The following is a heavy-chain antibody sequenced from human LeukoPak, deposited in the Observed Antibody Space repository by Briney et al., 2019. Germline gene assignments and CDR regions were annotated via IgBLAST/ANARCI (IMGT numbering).Heavy chain of an antibody. Sequence: SVKVSCKASGGTFSSYAISWVRQAPGQGLEWMGGIIPIFGIANYAQKFQGRVTITADKSTSTAYMELSSLRSEDTAVYYCARDSSSIAARPDYYYYGMDVWGQGTTVTVSS. D-gene: IGHD6-6*01. J-gene: IGHJ6*02. CDR1: GGTFSSYA. V-gene: IGHV1-69*17. CDR2: IIPIFGIA. CDR3: ARDSSSIAARPDYYYYGMDV.